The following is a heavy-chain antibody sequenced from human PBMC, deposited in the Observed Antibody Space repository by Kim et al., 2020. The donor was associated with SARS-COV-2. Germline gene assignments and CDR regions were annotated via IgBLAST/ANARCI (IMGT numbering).Heavy chain of an antibody. J-gene: IGHJ3*02. Sequence: SETLSLTCAVYGGSFSGYYWSWIRQPPGKGLEWIGEINHSGSTNYNPSLKSRVTISVYTSKNQFSLKLSSVTAADTAVYYCARGPVPQGAFDIWGQGTMVTVSS. CDR1: GGSFSGYY. V-gene: IGHV4-34*01. CDR2: INHSGST. D-gene: IGHD4-17*01. CDR3: ARGPVPQGAFDI.